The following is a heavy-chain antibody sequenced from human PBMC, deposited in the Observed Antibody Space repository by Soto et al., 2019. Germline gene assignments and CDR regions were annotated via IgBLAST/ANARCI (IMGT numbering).Heavy chain of an antibody. CDR2: ITSSSSVT. V-gene: IGHV3-48*01. CDR1: GFRFSTSH. D-gene: IGHD2-21*02. Sequence: GSLRLSCAASGFRFSTSHMNWVRQAPGKGLEWISYITSSSSVTEYADSVKGRFTSSRDNAKNALYLQMDSLSAADTAIYYCARDAWEVTAFLRGLGTLVTVSS. J-gene: IGHJ4*02. CDR3: ARDAWEVTAFL.